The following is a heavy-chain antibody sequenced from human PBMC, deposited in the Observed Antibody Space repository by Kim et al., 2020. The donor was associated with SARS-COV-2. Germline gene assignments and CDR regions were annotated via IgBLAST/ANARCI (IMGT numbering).Heavy chain of an antibody. CDR2: IYYSGST. D-gene: IGHD3-22*01. V-gene: IGHV4-39*01. CDR1: GGSISSSSYY. Sequence: SETLSLTCTVSGGSISSSSYYWGWIRQPPGKGLEWIGSIYYSGSTYYNPSLKSRVTISVDTSKNQFSLKLSSVTAADTAVYYCARLMCISMIVVVIPTGWFDPCGQGPLVTVSS. CDR3: ARLMCISMIVVVIPTGWFDP. J-gene: IGHJ5*02.